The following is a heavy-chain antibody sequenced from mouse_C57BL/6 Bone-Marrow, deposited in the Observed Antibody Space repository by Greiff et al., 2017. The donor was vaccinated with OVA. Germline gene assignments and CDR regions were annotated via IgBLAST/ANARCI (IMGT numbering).Heavy chain of an antibody. J-gene: IGHJ2*01. D-gene: IGHD1-1*01. CDR1: GFSLTSYG. CDR3: ARLYYYGSLYYFDY. Sequence: QVQLQQSGPGLVQPSQSLSIPCTVSGFSLTSYGVHCVRQSPGTGLEWLGMIWSGGSYAYNAAFIYRLIISKDNSKSQVFDIMNSLQADDTTIYYCARLYYYGSLYYFDYWGQGTTLTVSS. V-gene: IGHV2-2*01. CDR2: IWSGGSY.